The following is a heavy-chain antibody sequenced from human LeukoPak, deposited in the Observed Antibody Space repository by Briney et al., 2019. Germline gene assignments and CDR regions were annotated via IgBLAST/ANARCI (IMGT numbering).Heavy chain of an antibody. CDR2: IYTSGST. CDR1: GGSISSGSYY. V-gene: IGHV4-61*02. CDR3: ARVNPILRPGIAAAEVDY. D-gene: IGHD6-13*01. J-gene: IGHJ4*02. Sequence: SQTLSLTCTVSGGSISSGSYYWSWIRQPAGKGLEWIGRIYTSGSTNYNPSLKSRVTMSVDTSKNQFSLKLSSVTAADTAVYYCARVNPILRPGIAAAEVDYWGQGTLVTVSS.